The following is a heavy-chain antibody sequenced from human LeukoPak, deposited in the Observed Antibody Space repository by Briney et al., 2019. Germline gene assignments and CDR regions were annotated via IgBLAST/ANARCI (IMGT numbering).Heavy chain of an antibody. CDR2: SYYRYKWYD. Sequence: SQTLSLTCVISGHSVSSNNAAWNWIRQSPSRVLQWLGKSYYRYKWYDDYAVSVKSRITINPDTSKNQFTLKMNSVTPEDTAVYYCAREAGSTGPVGAFDIWGQGTRVTVSS. J-gene: IGHJ3*02. V-gene: IGHV6-1*01. CDR3: AREAGSTGPVGAFDI. D-gene: IGHD3-10*01. CDR1: GHSVSSNNAA.